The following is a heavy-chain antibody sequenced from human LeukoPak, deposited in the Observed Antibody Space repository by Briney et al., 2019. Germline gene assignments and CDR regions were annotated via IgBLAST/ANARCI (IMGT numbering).Heavy chain of an antibody. V-gene: IGHV3-53*01. CDR3: ARARRETKRSLGRTTEYSYYYNMDV. J-gene: IGHJ6*03. Sequence: GGSLRLSCTVSGFTVSSNSMSWVRQAPGKGLEWVSFIYSDNTHYSDSVKGRFTISRDNAKNSLYLQMNSLRAEDTAVYYCARARRETKRSLGRTTEYSYYYNMDVWGKGTTVTVSS. D-gene: IGHD1/OR15-1a*01. CDR2: IYSDNT. CDR1: GFTVSSNS.